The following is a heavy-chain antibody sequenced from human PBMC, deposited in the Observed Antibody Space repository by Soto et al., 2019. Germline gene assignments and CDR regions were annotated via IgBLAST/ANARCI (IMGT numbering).Heavy chain of an antibody. D-gene: IGHD2-15*01. Sequence: QVPLVQSGIEVKNPGASVKVSCKASGYAFTSFGISWVRQAPGQGLEWMGWTVANNGHTKYAQNLQGRVTLITDTSTSTAYMELRSLMYDDTAVYYCARCSGGTCYASYAFDIWGQGTMVTVSS. CDR2: TVANNGHT. CDR3: ARCSGGTCYASYAFDI. CDR1: GYAFTSFG. J-gene: IGHJ3*02. V-gene: IGHV1-18*01.